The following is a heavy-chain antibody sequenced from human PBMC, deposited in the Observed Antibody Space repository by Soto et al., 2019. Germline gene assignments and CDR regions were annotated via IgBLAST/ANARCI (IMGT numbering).Heavy chain of an antibody. CDR3: SKVLTTHTFGPLDP. Sequence: GGSLRLSCVASGFTFDDYGMHWVWQAPGKGLEWVSGISWNSGSIGYADSVKGRFTISRDNAKNSLYLQMNSLRAEDTAFYFCSKVLTTHTFGPLDPWGEGTLVTVSS. CDR2: ISWNSGSI. J-gene: IGHJ5*02. CDR1: GFTFDDYG. D-gene: IGHD3-16*01. V-gene: IGHV3-9*01.